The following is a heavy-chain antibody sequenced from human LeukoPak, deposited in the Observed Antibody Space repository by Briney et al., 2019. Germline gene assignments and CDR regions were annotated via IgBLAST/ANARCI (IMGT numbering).Heavy chain of an antibody. CDR2: ISGSGGGT. CDR3: ARETGDGSGSYPDY. CDR1: GFTFNSYA. J-gene: IGHJ4*02. V-gene: IGHV3-23*01. Sequence: GGSLRLSCAASGFTFNSYAMSWVRQAPEKGLEWVATISGSGGGTYYADSVKGRFTISRDDSKNTLYLQMNSLRAEDTAVYYCARETGDGSGSYPDYWGQGTLVTVSS. D-gene: IGHD3-10*01.